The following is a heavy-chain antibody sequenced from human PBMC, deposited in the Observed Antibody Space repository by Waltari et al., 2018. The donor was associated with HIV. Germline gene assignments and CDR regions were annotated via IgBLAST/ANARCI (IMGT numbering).Heavy chain of an antibody. J-gene: IGHJ4*02. V-gene: IGHV4-38-2*01. CDR1: GYSISSGYY. Sequence: QVQLQESGPGLVKPSETLSLTCAVSGYSISSGYYWGCIRQPPGKGLEWIGNIYQSGSTYSNPALKSRVTISVDTSKNQCSLKLSSVTAADTAVYYCAASSSSSREFDYWGQGTLLTVSS. CDR3: AASSSSSREFDY. CDR2: IYQSGST. D-gene: IGHD6-6*01.